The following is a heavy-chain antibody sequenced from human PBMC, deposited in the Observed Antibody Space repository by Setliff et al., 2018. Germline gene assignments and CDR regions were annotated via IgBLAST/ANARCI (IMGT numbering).Heavy chain of an antibody. J-gene: IGHJ5*02. Sequence: ASETLSLTCTVSGASISDYYWTWIRQPAGKELEWIGRVSASGSTTYNPSLKSRVTMSVDTSRNQISLNPTSVTAADTAMYYCARERTIFGILVISGWFDPWGQGTVVTVS. CDR1: GASISDYY. D-gene: IGHD3-3*01. CDR3: ARERTIFGILVISGWFDP. CDR2: VSASGST. V-gene: IGHV4-4*07.